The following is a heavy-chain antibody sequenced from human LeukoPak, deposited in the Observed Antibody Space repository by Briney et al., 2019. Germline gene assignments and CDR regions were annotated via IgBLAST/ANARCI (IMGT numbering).Heavy chain of an antibody. J-gene: IGHJ4*02. CDR3: ATRWGSGSYFDY. Sequence: SGGSLRLSCVASGFTISTYSMNWVRQAPGKGLEWVSYISSSGSTIYYADSVKGRFTISRDNAKNSLYLQMNSLRAEDTAVYYCATRWGSGSYFDYWGQGTLVTVSS. CDR2: ISSSGSTI. V-gene: IGHV3-48*04. D-gene: IGHD3-10*01. CDR1: GFTISTYS.